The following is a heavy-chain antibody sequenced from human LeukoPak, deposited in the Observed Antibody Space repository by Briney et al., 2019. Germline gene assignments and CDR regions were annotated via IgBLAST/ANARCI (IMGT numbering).Heavy chain of an antibody. CDR3: ARGLQY. J-gene: IGHJ4*02. V-gene: IGHV4-61*01. Sequence: PSETLSLTCTVSGGSVSSGSYYWSWIRQPPGKGLEWIGYIYYSGSTNYNPSLKSQVTISVDTSKNQFSLKLSSVTAADTAVYYCARGLQYWGQGTLVTVSS. CDR2: IYYSGST. CDR1: GGSVSSGSYY.